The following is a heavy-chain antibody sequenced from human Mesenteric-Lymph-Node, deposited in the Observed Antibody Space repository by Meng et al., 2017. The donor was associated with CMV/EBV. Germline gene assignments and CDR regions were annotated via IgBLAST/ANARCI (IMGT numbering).Heavy chain of an antibody. CDR2: ISSSSSTI. CDR3: AVIPVAGLHYYGMDV. CDR1: GFTFSSYS. V-gene: IGHV3-48*04. J-gene: IGHJ6*02. Sequence: GESLKISRAASGFTFSSYSMNWVRQAPGKGLEWVSHISSSSSTISYADSVKGRFTISRDNAKNSLYLQMNSLRAEDTAIYYCAVIPVAGLHYYGMDVWGQGTTVTVSS. D-gene: IGHD6-19*01.